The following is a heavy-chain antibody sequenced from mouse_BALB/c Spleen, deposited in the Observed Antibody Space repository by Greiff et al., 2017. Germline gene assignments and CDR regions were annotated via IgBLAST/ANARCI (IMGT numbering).Heavy chain of an antibody. Sequence: VHLVESGPGLVAPSQSLSITCTVSGFSLTSYGVHWVRQPPGKGLEWLGVIWAGGSINYNSALMSRLSISKDNSKSQVFLKMNSLQTDDTAMYYCAREGGYYGSSYKAYWGQGTLVTVSA. D-gene: IGHD1-1*01. CDR3: AREGGYYGSSYKAY. CDR2: IWAGGSI. V-gene: IGHV2-9*02. CDR1: GFSLTSYG. J-gene: IGHJ3*01.